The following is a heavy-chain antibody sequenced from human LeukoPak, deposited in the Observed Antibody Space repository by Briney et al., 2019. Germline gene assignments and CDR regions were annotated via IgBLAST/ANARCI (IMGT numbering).Heavy chain of an antibody. Sequence: PSETLSLTCTVSGYSISSGYYWGWIRQPPGKGLEWIGSIYHSGSTYYNSSLKSRVTISVDTSKNQFSLKLSSVTAADTAVYYCAREGLDTSLAFDIWGQGTMVTVSS. CDR1: GYSISSGYY. CDR2: IYHSGST. CDR3: AREGLDTSLAFDI. J-gene: IGHJ3*02. D-gene: IGHD5-18*01. V-gene: IGHV4-38-2*02.